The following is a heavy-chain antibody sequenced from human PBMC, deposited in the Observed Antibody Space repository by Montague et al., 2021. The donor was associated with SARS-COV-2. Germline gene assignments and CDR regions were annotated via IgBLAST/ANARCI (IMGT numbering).Heavy chain of an antibody. J-gene: IGHJ4*02. CDR1: GDSISYFY. Sequence: SETLSLTCTVSGDSISYFYWSWIRQPAGKGLEWIGRVSASGSTNYNPSLNSRVTMSVDTSKKQFSLRLSPVTAADTAVYYCARDVVAALGTFNYWGQGTLVTVSS. V-gene: IGHV4-4*07. D-gene: IGHD6-13*01. CDR2: VSASGST. CDR3: ARDVVAALGTFNY.